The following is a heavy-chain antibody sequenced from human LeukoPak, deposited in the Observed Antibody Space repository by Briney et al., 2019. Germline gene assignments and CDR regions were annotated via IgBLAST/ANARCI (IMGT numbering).Heavy chain of an antibody. CDR1: RYTFTGYY. D-gene: IGHD5-18*01. Sequence: ASVKVSCKASRYTFTGYYMHWVRQAPGQGPEWMGWINPNSGVTDYAQNFQGRVTMTRDTSISTAYVELSRLRSDDTAVYYCARGTGEGYIYGRYYFDYWGQGTLVTVSS. CDR2: INPNSGVT. V-gene: IGHV1-2*02. J-gene: IGHJ4*02. CDR3: ARGTGEGYIYGRYYFDY.